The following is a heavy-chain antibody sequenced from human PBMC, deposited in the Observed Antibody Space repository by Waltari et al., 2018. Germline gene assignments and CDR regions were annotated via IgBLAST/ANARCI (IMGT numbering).Heavy chain of an antibody. D-gene: IGHD3-9*01. V-gene: IGHV1-69*12. CDR1: GGTFSSYA. CDR3: ARGVTIFGGGPTEYYFDY. CDR2: IIPICGTA. J-gene: IGHJ4*02. Sequence: QVQLVQSGAEVKKPGSSVKVSCKASGGTFSSYAISWVRQAPGQGLEWMGGIIPICGTANYAQQFQGRVTITADESTSTAYMELSSLRSEDTAVYYCARGVTIFGGGPTEYYFDYWGQGTLVTVSS.